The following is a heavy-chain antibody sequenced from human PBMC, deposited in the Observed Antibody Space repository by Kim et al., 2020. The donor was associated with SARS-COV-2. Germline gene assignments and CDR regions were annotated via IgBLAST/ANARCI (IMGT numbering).Heavy chain of an antibody. D-gene: IGHD2-15*01. J-gene: IGHJ5*02. CDR3: ARVSRVPEEYCSGGSCYSVWFDP. V-gene: IGHV3-11*01. Sequence: GGSLRLSCAASGFTFSDYYMSWIRQAPGKGLEWVSYISSSGSTIYYADSVKGRFTISRDNAKNSLYLQMNSLRAEDTAVYYCARVSRVPEEYCSGGSCYSVWFDPWGQGTLVTVSS. CDR2: ISSSGSTI. CDR1: GFTFSDYY.